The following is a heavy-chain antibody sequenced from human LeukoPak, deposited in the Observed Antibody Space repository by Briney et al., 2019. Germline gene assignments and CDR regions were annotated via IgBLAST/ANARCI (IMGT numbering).Heavy chain of an antibody. V-gene: IGHV1-8*01. D-gene: IGHD6-13*01. CDR2: MNPNSGDT. Sequence: ASAKVSCKASVYTFTSYDINWVRQATGQGLEWMGWMNPNSGDTGYAQKFQGRVTMTRNTSISTAYMELSSLRSEDTAVYYCARESSSWLYYYYYYMDVWGKGTTVTVSS. J-gene: IGHJ6*03. CDR3: ARESSSWLYYYYYYMDV. CDR1: VYTFTSYD.